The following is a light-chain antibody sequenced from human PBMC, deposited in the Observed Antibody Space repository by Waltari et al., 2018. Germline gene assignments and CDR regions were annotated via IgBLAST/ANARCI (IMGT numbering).Light chain of an antibody. CDR2: DDR. CDR1: NIGVKS. J-gene: IGLJ2*01. V-gene: IGLV3-21*01. CDR3: QVWDSRTEHVV. Sequence: SSVLTQPPSVSLAPGKTARITCGGNNIGVKSVHGYQQKPGQAPALVIYDDRDRPSGIPERFSGSNSGNTATLTISRVEVGDEADYYCQVWDSRTEHVVFGGGTKLTVL.